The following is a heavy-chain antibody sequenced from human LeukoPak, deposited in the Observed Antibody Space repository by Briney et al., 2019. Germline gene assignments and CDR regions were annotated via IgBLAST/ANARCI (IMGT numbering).Heavy chain of an antibody. CDR3: ARLTTVVTYFDY. J-gene: IGHJ4*02. CDR1: GFVFSSYE. Sequence: PGGSLRLSCAASGFVFSSYEMNWVRQAPGKGLEWVSYISSSGSTIYYADSVKGRFTISRDNAKNSLLPHMNSLRAEGTAVYYCARLTTVVTYFDYWGQGTLVTVSS. D-gene: IGHD4-23*01. V-gene: IGHV3-48*03. CDR2: ISSSGSTI.